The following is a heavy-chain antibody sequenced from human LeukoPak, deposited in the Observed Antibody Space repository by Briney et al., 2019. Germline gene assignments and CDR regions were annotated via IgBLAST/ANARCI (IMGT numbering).Heavy chain of an antibody. CDR3: ARDTMTSYGMDV. CDR2: IYSGGST. V-gene: IGHV3-53*05. Sequence: GGSLRLSCAASGFTVSSNYMSWVCQAPGEGLEWVSVIYSGGSTYYADSVKGRFTISRDNSKNTLYLQMNSLRAEDTAVYYCARDTMTSYGMDVWGQGTTVTVSS. D-gene: IGHD3-22*01. CDR1: GFTVSSNY. J-gene: IGHJ6*02.